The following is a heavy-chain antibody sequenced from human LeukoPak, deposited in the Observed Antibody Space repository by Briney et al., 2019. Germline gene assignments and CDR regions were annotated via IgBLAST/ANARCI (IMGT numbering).Heavy chain of an antibody. Sequence: PSETLSLTCAVYGGSFSGYHWSWIRQPPGKGLEWIGSIYYSGSTYYNPSLKSRVTISVDTSKNQFSLKLSSVTAADTAVYYCARLAIYSSGEDYWGQGTLVTVSS. CDR2: IYYSGST. V-gene: IGHV4-34*01. CDR1: GGSFSGYH. J-gene: IGHJ4*02. CDR3: ARLAIYSSGEDY. D-gene: IGHD6-19*01.